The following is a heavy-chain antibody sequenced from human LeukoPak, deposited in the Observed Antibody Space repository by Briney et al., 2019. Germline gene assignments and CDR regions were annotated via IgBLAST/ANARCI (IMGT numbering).Heavy chain of an antibody. CDR1: GFTFSTYS. Sequence: GGSLRLSCAVSGFTFSTYSTHWVRQAPGRGLEWVSSITSSSYMYYADSVKGRFTISRDNAKNSLSLQMNSLRAEDTAVYYCARDGGHFDYWGQGTLVTVSS. D-gene: IGHD3-16*01. V-gene: IGHV3-21*01. CDR2: ITSSSYM. CDR3: ARDGGHFDY. J-gene: IGHJ4*02.